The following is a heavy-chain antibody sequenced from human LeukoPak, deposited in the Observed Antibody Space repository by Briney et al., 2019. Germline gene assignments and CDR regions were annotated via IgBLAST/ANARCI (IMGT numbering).Heavy chain of an antibody. CDR1: GFTFNSYA. CDR3: ARVQGGGYRTADS. V-gene: IGHV3-23*01. J-gene: IGHJ4*02. D-gene: IGHD6-25*01. CDR2: ISGSGRGGST. Sequence: GGSLRLSCAASGFTFNSYAMSWVRQAPGKGLEWVSGISGSGRGGSTYYADSVKGRFTISRDNSKNTLFLQMNSLRGEDTAMYYCARVQGGGYRTADSWGQGTLVTVSS.